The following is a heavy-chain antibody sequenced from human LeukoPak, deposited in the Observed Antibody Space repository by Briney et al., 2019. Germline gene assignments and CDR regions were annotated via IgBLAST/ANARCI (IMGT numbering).Heavy chain of an antibody. CDR3: ARVARTAVGIRYYFDE. CDR2: ISTYNGKS. CDR1: GYNFINYG. V-gene: IGHV1-18*01. D-gene: IGHD1-14*01. J-gene: IGHJ4*02. Sequence: GASVKVSCKASGYNFINYGISWVRQAPGQGLDWMGWISTYNGKSIYAQKFQGRVTMTTDTSTSTGYMDLRSLTSDDTAVYYCARVARTAVGIRYYFDEWGQGTLVSVSS.